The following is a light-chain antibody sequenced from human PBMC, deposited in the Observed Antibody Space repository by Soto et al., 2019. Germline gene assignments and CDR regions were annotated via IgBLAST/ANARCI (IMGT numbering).Light chain of an antibody. CDR2: GAS. V-gene: IGKV3-15*01. J-gene: IGKJ4*01. CDR1: QSISDT. CDR3: QQYNNWPPLT. Sequence: EIVITQSPATLSVSPGGRATLSCRASQSISDTLAWYQQKPGQAPRLLIHGASTRATGIPVRFRGSGSGTEFTLTISSLQSEDFAVYYCQQYNNWPPLTFGGGTKVDIK.